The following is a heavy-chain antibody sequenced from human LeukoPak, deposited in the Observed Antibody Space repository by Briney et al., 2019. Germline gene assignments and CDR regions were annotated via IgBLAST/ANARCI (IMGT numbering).Heavy chain of an antibody. V-gene: IGHV3-7*01. CDR2: IKQDGSEK. Sequence: GGSLRLSCAASGFTFSRYWMSWVRQAPGKGLEWVANIKQDGSEKYYVDSVKGRFTISRDNAKNLMYLQMDSLRAEDTAVYYCANRDFWSGYYYYWGQGTLVTVSS. CDR3: ANRDFWSGYYYY. CDR1: GFTFSRYW. J-gene: IGHJ4*02. D-gene: IGHD3-3*01.